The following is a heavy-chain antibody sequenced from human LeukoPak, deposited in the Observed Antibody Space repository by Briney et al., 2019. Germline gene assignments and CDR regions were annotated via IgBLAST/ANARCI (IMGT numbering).Heavy chain of an antibody. Sequence: SETLSLTCTVSGDSISTYYWSWIRQPPGKGLEWIGYIYGSGGTNYNPSLKSRVTISEDTSKNQFSLKLSSVTAADTALYYCARDRGGAIDYWGQGSLVTVSS. CDR1: GDSISTYY. D-gene: IGHD1-26*01. J-gene: IGHJ4*02. CDR3: ARDRGGAIDY. V-gene: IGHV4-59*01. CDR2: IYGSGGT.